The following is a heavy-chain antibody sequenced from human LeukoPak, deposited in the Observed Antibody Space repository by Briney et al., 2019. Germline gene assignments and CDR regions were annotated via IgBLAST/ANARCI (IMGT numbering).Heavy chain of an antibody. D-gene: IGHD3-10*01. J-gene: IGHJ5*02. Sequence: GGSLRLSCAASGFTVSSNYMSWVRQAPGKGLEWVSVIYSGGSTYYADSVKGRFTISRHNSKNTLYLQMNSLRAEDTAVYYCARGEDYYGSGSYLFGWFDPWGQGTLVTVSS. CDR1: GFTVSSNY. V-gene: IGHV3-53*04. CDR3: ARGEDYYGSGSYLFGWFDP. CDR2: IYSGGST.